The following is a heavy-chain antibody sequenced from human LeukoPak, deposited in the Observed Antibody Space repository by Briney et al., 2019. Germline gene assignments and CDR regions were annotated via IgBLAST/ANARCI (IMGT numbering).Heavy chain of an antibody. CDR1: GFTFSSYE. J-gene: IGHJ4*02. V-gene: IGHV3-48*03. D-gene: IGHD2-15*01. Sequence: PGGSLRLSCAASGFTFSSYEMNWVRQAPGKGLEWVSYISSSGSTIYYADSVKGRFTISRDNAKKLLYLQMNSLRDEDTAVYYCGRQAAPDYWGQGTLVTVSS. CDR2: ISSSGSTI. CDR3: GRQAAPDY.